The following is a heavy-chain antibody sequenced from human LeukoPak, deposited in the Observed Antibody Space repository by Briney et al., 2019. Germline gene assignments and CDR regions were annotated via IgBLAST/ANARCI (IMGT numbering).Heavy chain of an antibody. V-gene: IGHV1-69*13. CDR1: GGTFSSYA. CDR2: IIPIFGTA. J-gene: IGHJ4*02. D-gene: IGHD2-8*01. Sequence: SVKVSCKASGGTFSSYAISWVRQAPGQGLEWMGGIIPIFGTANYAQKFQGRVTITADESTSTAYMELSSLISEDTAVYFCARGLPLGYCTYGVCYPPKHFDFWGQGTLVTVSS. CDR3: ARGLPLGYCTYGVCYPPKHFDF.